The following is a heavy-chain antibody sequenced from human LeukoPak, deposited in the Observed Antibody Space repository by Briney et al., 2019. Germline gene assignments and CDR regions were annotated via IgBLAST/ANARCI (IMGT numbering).Heavy chain of an antibody. V-gene: IGHV3-7*05. Sequence: QPGGSLRLSCAASGFSFSSYWMSWVRQAPGKGLEWVANIKQDGSESNYVGSVKGRFTISRDNAKNSLYLQMNSLRAEDTAVYYCAKDSYSKGDYWGQGTLVTVSS. D-gene: IGHD4-11*01. CDR2: IKQDGSES. CDR3: AKDSYSKGDY. J-gene: IGHJ4*02. CDR1: GFSFSSYW.